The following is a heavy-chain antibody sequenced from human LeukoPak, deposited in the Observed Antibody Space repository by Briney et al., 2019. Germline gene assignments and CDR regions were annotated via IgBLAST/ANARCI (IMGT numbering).Heavy chain of an antibody. CDR3: ARGQLWPNYFDY. V-gene: IGHV4-59*01. J-gene: IGHJ4*02. D-gene: IGHD5-18*01. CDR1: GGSISSYY. CDR2: IYYSGST. Sequence: PSETLSLTCTVSGGSISSYYWSWIRQPPGKGLEWIGYIYYSGSTNYNPSLKSRVTISVDTSKNQFSLKLSSVTAADTAVYYCARGQLWPNYFDYWGQGTLVTVSS.